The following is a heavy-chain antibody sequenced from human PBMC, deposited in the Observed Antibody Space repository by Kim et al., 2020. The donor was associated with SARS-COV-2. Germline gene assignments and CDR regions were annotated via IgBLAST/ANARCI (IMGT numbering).Heavy chain of an antibody. J-gene: IGHJ4*02. D-gene: IGHD3-16*01. CDR1: GHFFTRDS. CDR3: LGGFYFDY. Sequence: ASVKVSCKTSGHFFTRDSIHWVRQAPGQGLEWMGGIDCGNGNTLYSQKFQGRVTFTTDTSASTAYMELSFLRSEDSAVYYCLGGFYFDYWGQGTLVTVSS. V-gene: IGHV1-3*01. CDR2: IDCGNGNT.